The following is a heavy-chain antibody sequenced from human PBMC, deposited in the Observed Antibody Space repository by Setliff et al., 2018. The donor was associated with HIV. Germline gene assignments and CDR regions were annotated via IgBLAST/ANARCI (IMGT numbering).Heavy chain of an antibody. J-gene: IGHJ4*02. D-gene: IGHD1-26*01. CDR2: VNPASGGS. CDR3: ANSRHFSGDYSFDY. V-gene: IGHV1-2*02. Sequence: ASVKVSCKTSGYIFTDYFIHWMRQAPGQGLEWLGWVNPASGGSNYAQNFQGKVTMTRDTSISTAYMQVTRLTSDDTAVYYCANSRHFSGDYSFDYWGQGTLVTVSS. CDR1: GYIFTDYF.